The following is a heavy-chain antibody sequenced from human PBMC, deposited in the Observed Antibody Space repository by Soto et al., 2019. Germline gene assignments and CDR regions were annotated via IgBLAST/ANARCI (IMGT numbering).Heavy chain of an antibody. Sequence: SATLSLTCTVSGGSISSSSYYWGWIRQPPGKGLEWIGSIYYSGSTYYNPSLKSRVTISVDTSKNQFSLKLSSVTAADTAVYYCARSPPLVIVATPYFDYWGQGTLVTVSS. J-gene: IGHJ4*02. D-gene: IGHD5-12*01. V-gene: IGHV4-39*01. CDR1: GGSISSSSYY. CDR2: IYYSGST. CDR3: ARSPPLVIVATPYFDY.